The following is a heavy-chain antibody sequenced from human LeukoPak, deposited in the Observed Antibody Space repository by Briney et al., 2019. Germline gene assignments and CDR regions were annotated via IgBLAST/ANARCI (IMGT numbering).Heavy chain of an antibody. CDR3: ARLEGINYYDSSGYNPPGYYYGMDV. J-gene: IGHJ6*02. CDR1: GGSISSSSYY. CDR2: IYYSGST. D-gene: IGHD3-22*01. Sequence: SETLSLTCTVSGGSISSSSYYWGWIRQPPGKGLEWIVSIYYSGSTYYNPSLKSRVTISVDTSKNQFSLKLSSVTAADTAVYYRARLEGINYYDSSGYNPPGYYYGMDVWGQGTTVTVSS. V-gene: IGHV4-39*01.